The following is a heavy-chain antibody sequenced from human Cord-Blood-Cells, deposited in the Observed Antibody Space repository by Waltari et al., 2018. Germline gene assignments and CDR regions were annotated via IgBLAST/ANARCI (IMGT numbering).Heavy chain of an antibody. J-gene: IGHJ6*02. CDR2: IYHSGST. CDR1: GYSISSGYY. V-gene: IGHV4-38-2*02. D-gene: IGHD4-4*01. CDR3: ASQAVTTNYYYGMDV. Sequence: QVQLQESGPGLVKPSETLSLTCTVSGYSISSGYYWGWIRQPPRKGLEWIGSIYHSGSTYYNPSLKSRVTISVDTSKNQFSLKLSSVTAADTAVYYCASQAVTTNYYYGMDVWDQGP.